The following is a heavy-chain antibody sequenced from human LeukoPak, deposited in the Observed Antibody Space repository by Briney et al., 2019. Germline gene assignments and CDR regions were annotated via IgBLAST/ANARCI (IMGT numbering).Heavy chain of an antibody. CDR3: ARETNWHYFDS. J-gene: IGHJ4*02. CDR1: RGSISSGDYF. D-gene: IGHD7-27*01. Sequence: SQTLSLTCTVSRGSISSGDYFWSWIRQPPGKGLEYIGYIYYSGSTYYNPSLRSRVTLSIDTSKNQFSLRLSSVTAADMAVYYCARETNWHYFDSWGQGTLVTVSS. V-gene: IGHV4-30-4*01. CDR2: IYYSGST.